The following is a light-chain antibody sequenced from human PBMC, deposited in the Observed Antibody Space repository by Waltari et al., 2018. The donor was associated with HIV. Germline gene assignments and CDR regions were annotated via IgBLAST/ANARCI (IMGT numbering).Light chain of an antibody. J-gene: IGLJ2*01. Sequence: QAVLPQPPSPPAASGPRATVPRSGTSSSCGSNFDYCYYQLPGTAPKLLIYRNNQRSSGVPDRFSGSKSGTSASLAISGLRSEDEADYYCAAWTDSRYVVFGGGTKLTVL. V-gene: IGLV1-47*01. CDR3: AAWTDSRYVV. CDR2: RNN. CDR1: SSSCGSNF.